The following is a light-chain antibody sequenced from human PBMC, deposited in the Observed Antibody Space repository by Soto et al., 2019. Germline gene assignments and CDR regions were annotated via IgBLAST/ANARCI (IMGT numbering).Light chain of an antibody. J-gene: IGKJ1*01. CDR2: DAS. V-gene: IGKV1-5*01. CDR1: QSISSW. Sequence: DIQMTQSPSTLSASVGDRVTITCRASQSISSWLAWYQQKPGKAPKLLIYDASSLESGVPSRFSGSGSGTEFTLTISSPQTDDFATYYCKQYNSWTFGQGTKVDIK. CDR3: KQYNSWT.